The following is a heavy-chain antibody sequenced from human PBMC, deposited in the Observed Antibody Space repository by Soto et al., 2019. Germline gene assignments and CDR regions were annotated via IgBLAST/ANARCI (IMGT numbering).Heavy chain of an antibody. Sequence: GASVKVSCKASGYTFTSYGISWVRQAPGQGLEWMGWISAYNGNTNYAQKLQGRVTMTTDTSTSTAYMELRSLRSDDTAVYYCAREDSSGWYQYYFDYWGQGTLVTVSS. D-gene: IGHD6-19*01. CDR1: GYTFTSYG. CDR3: AREDSSGWYQYYFDY. J-gene: IGHJ4*02. CDR2: ISAYNGNT. V-gene: IGHV1-18*01.